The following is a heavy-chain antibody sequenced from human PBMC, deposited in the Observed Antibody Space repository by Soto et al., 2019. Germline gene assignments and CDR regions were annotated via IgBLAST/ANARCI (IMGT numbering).Heavy chain of an antibody. D-gene: IGHD3-3*01. CDR3: ARGAGLRFLEWLFLYYFDY. V-gene: IGHV3-33*01. Sequence: GGSLRLSCAAAGLNFISYCMHWVSKAPGKGLEWVAVIWYDGSNKYYTDSVKGRFTISRDNSKNTLYLQMNSLRAEDTAVYYCARGAGLRFLEWLFLYYFDYWGQGTLVTVSS. CDR1: GLNFISYC. CDR2: IWYDGSNK. J-gene: IGHJ4*02.